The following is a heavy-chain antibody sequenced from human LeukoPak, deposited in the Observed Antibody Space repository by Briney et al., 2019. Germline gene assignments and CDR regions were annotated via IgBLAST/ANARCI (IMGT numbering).Heavy chain of an antibody. CDR2: MNPNSGST. J-gene: IGHJ5*02. CDR3: ARVLMVRGVIKGNWFDP. V-gene: IGHV1-8*02. D-gene: IGHD3-10*01. Sequence: ASVKVSCKASGYTFTSYGISWVRQAPGQGLEWMGWMNPNSGSTGYAQKFQGRVTMTRNTSISTAYMELSSLRSEDTAVYYCARVLMVRGVIKGNWFDPWGQGTLVTVSS. CDR1: GYTFTSYG.